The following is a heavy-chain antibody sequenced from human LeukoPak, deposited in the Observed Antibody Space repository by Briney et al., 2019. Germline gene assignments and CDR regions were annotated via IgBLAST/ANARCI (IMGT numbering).Heavy chain of an antibody. V-gene: IGHV5-51*01. CDR1: GYRFTSYW. CDR2: IYPGDSDA. CDR3: ARCSYYVSGIQFTFDY. Sequence: GESLKISCKGSGYRFTSYWIGWVRQMPGKGLEWMAMIYPGDSDARYSPSFEGQVTISADKSIATAYLQWSSLKASDTAMYYCARCSYYVSGIQFTFDYWGQGTLVTVSS. D-gene: IGHD3-10*01. J-gene: IGHJ4*02.